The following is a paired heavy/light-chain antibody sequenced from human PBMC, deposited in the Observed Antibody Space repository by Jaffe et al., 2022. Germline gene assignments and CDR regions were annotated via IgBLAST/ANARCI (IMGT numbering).Light chain of an antibody. CDR1: QSVLYSSNNKNY. V-gene: IGKV4-1*01. Sequence: DIVMTQSPEYLAVSLGERATINCKSSQSVLYSSNNKNYLAWYQQKPGQPPKLLVYWASTRESGVPDRFSGSGSGTDFTLTISSLQAEDVAVYYCQQYYSTPPWTFGQGTKLEIK. J-gene: IGKJ2*01. CDR2: WAS. CDR3: QQYYSTPPWT.
Heavy chain of an antibody. CDR3: ARDKPLRFDP. J-gene: IGHJ5*02. CDR1: GFTFSSYA. V-gene: IGHV3-48*01. CDR2: ISSTSTTM. Sequence: EVQLVESGGGLVQPGGSLRLSCAASGFTFSSYAMNWVRQAPGKGLEWVSYISSTSTTMYYADSVKGRFTISRDNAKNSLYLQMNSLRAEDTAVYYCARDKPLRFDPWGQGTLVTVSS.